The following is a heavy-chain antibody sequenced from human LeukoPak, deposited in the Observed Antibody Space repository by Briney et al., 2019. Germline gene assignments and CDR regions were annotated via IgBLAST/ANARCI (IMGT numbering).Heavy chain of an antibody. V-gene: IGHV4-30-2*01. D-gene: IGHD2-15*01. Sequence: SETLSLTCTVSGGSISSGGYSWSWIRQPPGKGLEWIGYIYHSGSTYYNPSLKSRVTISVDRSKNQFSLKLSSVTAADTAVYYCAREGVYCSGGSCANWFDPWGQGTLVTVSS. J-gene: IGHJ5*02. CDR1: GGSISSGGYS. CDR2: IYHSGST. CDR3: AREGVYCSGGSCANWFDP.